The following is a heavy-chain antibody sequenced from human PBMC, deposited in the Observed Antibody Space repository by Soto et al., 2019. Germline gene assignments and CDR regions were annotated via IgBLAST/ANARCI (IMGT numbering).Heavy chain of an antibody. D-gene: IGHD3-10*01. CDR3: AREGYYGSGSADY. J-gene: IGHJ4*01. V-gene: IGHV1-18*01. Sequence: QVQLVQSGAEVKNPGASVKVSCKASGYTFNRYGISWVRQAPGQGLEWMGWISTYNGNTNYAQKCEGRVTMTTDTSTSTAYMELRSLRSAVTAVYYCAREGYYGSGSADYWGQGTLVTVSS. CDR2: ISTYNGNT. CDR1: GYTFNRYG.